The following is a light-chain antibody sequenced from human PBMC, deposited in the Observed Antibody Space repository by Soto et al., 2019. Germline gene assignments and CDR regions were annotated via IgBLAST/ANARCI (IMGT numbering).Light chain of an antibody. J-gene: IGLJ2*01. Sequence: QSALTQPRSVSGSPGQSVTISCTGTSSDVGNYNYVSWYRHHPGKAPKVLIYDVSTRPSGVPDRFSGSKSGNTAALTVSGLQAEDEEDYYCSSYVGHDGLLFGGGTKLTVL. CDR3: SSYVGHDGLL. CDR1: SSDVGNYNY. CDR2: DVS. V-gene: IGLV2-11*01.